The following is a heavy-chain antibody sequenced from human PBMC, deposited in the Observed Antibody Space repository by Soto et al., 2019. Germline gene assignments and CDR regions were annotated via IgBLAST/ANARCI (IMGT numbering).Heavy chain of an antibody. Sequence: PSETLSLTCTVSGGSISSGGYYWSWIRQHPGKGLEWIGYIYYSGSTYYNPSLKSRVTISVDTSKNQFSLKLSSVTAADTAVYYCARAPRRVIAFDYWGQGTLVTVSS. CDR3: ARAPRRVIAFDY. CDR1: GGSISSGGYY. D-gene: IGHD3-16*02. J-gene: IGHJ4*02. CDR2: IYYSGST. V-gene: IGHV4-31*03.